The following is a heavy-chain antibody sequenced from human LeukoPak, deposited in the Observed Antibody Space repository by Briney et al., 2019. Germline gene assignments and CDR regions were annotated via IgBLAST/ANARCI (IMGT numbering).Heavy chain of an antibody. CDR1: GGSFSGYY. CDR2: INHSGST. V-gene: IGHV4-34*01. D-gene: IGHD2-2*01. J-gene: IGHJ4*02. CDR3: ARGEAIVVVPAAAGEVFDY. Sequence: PSETLSLTCAVYGGSFSGYYWSWIRQPPGKGLEWIGEINHSGSTNYNPSLKSRVTISVDTSKNQFSLKLSSVTAADTAVYYCARGEAIVVVPAAAGEVFDYWGQGTLVTVSS.